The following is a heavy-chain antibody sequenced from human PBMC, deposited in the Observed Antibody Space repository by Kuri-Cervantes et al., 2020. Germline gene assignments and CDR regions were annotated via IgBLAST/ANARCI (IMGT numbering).Heavy chain of an antibody. CDR2: ISYDGSNK. Sequence: GESLKISCAVSGFTFSDHHMDWVRQAPGKGLEWVAVISYDGSNKYYADSVKGRFTISRDNAKNSLYLQMNSLRAEDTAVYYCARDQRYGEQDYYYYYGMDVWGKGPRSPSPQ. J-gene: IGHJ6*01. V-gene: IGHV3-30-3*01. D-gene: IGHD4-17*01. CDR3: ARDQRYGEQDYYYYYGMDV. CDR1: GFTFSDHH.